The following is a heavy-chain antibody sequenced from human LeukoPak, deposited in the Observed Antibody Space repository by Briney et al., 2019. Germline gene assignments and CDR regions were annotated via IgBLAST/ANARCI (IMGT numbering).Heavy chain of an antibody. Sequence: LAGGSLRLSCAASGLSFSSYAMSWVRHAPGKGLEWVSAISGSGGSTYYADSVKGRFTISRDNSKNTLYLQMNSLRAEDTAVYYCAKDKGYCSGGSCLSSGYWGQGTLVTVSS. CDR2: ISGSGGST. D-gene: IGHD2-15*01. V-gene: IGHV3-23*01. CDR1: GLSFSSYA. J-gene: IGHJ4*02. CDR3: AKDKGYCSGGSCLSSGY.